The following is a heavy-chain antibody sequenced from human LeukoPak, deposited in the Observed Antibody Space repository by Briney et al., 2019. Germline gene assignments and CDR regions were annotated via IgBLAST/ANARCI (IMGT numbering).Heavy chain of an antibody. Sequence: GASVKVSCTASGYSFPSYGISWVRQAPGQGLEWMGIINPSGGSTSYAQKFQGRVTMTRDTSTSTVYMELSSLRSEDTAVYYCARAARVIDYWGQGTLVTVSS. V-gene: IGHV1-46*01. CDR3: ARAARVIDY. CDR1: GYSFPSYG. J-gene: IGHJ4*02. D-gene: IGHD2-15*01. CDR2: INPSGGST.